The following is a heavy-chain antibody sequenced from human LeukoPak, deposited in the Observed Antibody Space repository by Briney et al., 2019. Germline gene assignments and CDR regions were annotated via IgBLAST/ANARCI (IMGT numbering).Heavy chain of an antibody. CDR2: ISWNSGSI. J-gene: IGHJ4*02. CDR3: AKARDSSGYPLGYYFDY. CDR1: GFTFDDYA. D-gene: IGHD3-22*01. V-gene: IGHV3-9*03. Sequence: GGSLRLSCAASGFTFDDYAMHWVRQAPGKGLEWVSGISWNSGSIGYADSVKGRFTICRDNAKNSLYLQMNSLRAEDMALYYCAKARDSSGYPLGYYFDYWGQGTLVTVSS.